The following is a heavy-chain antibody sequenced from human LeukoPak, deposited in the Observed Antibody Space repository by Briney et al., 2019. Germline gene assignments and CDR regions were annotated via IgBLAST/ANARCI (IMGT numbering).Heavy chain of an antibody. CDR2: LDSSGST. D-gene: IGHD4-23*01. CDR1: GGSISSRSDY. Sequence: SETLSLTCTVSGGSISSRSDYWGWIRQTPGEGLEWIGNLDSSGSTYYNPSLKSRVTISVGTSKNQFSLNLRSVTAADTAIYFCSRSHDYGGLYFYYYMDVWGKGTTVTVSS. V-gene: IGHV4-39*01. CDR3: SRSHDYGGLYFYYYMDV. J-gene: IGHJ6*03.